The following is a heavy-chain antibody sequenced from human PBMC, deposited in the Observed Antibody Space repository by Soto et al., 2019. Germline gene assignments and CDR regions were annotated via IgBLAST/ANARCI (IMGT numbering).Heavy chain of an antibody. V-gene: IGHV1-8*01. Sequence: QVQLVQSGAEVKKPGASVKVSCKASGYTFTSYDINWVRQATGQGLEWMGWMNPHSGNTWFAQKFQGRVTMTRDTSRSTAYRALRSAASEATAVYHCARGRSWGGGVVEYWGRGSPVSASS. CDR2: MNPHSGNT. J-gene: IGHJ2*01. CDR3: ARGRSWGGGVVEY. CDR1: GYTFTSYD. D-gene: IGHD3-16*01.